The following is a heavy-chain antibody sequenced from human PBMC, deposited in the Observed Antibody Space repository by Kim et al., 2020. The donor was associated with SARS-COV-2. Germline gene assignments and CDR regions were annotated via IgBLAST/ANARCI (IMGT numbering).Heavy chain of an antibody. V-gene: IGHV3-7*01. D-gene: IGHD5-12*01. CDR1: GFTFSSYW. CDR3: ARDNRFEWLRWVRRIFDY. J-gene: IGHJ4*02. CDR2: IKQDGSEK. Sequence: GGSLRLSCAASGFTFSSYWMSWVRQAPGKGLEWVANIKQDGSEKYYVDSVKGRFTISRDNAKNSLYLQMNSLRAEDTAVYYCARDNRFEWLRWVRRIFDYWGQGTLVTVSS.